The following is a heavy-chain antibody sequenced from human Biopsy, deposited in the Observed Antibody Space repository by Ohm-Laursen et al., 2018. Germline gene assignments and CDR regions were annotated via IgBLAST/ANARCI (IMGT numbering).Heavy chain of an antibody. V-gene: IGHV4-34*01. Sequence: GTLSLTCAVYGGSFRGYYWSWIRQPPGKGLEWIGEIYQSGSTNYKPSLKSRVTISVDMSKNQFSLKLTSVTAADTAVYYCARGKRIGDDYWSNTKKRHFDYWGQGTLVTVSS. J-gene: IGHJ4*02. CDR2: IYQSGST. CDR3: ARGKRIGDDYWSNTKKRHFDY. CDR1: GGSFRGYY. D-gene: IGHD3-3*01.